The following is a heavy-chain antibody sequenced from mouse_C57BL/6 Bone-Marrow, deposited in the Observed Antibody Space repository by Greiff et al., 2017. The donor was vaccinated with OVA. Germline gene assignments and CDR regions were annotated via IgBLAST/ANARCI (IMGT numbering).Heavy chain of an antibody. Sequence: QVQLQQPGAELVRPGSSVKLSCKASGHTFTSYWMHWVKQRPIQGLEWIGNIDPSDSETHYNQKFKDKATLTVDKSSSTAYMQLSSLTSEDSAVYYCARDYYGYPYAMDYWGQGTSVTVSS. CDR1: GHTFTSYW. CDR2: IDPSDSET. CDR3: ARDYYGYPYAMDY. D-gene: IGHD2-2*01. J-gene: IGHJ4*01. V-gene: IGHV1-52*01.